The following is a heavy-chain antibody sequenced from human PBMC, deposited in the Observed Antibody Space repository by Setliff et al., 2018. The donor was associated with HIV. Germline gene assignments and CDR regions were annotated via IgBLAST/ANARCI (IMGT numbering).Heavy chain of an antibody. J-gene: IGHJ4*02. D-gene: IGHD2-8*01. CDR2: MNSKTRGGAP. V-gene: IGHV3-15*01. CDR1: GFTFSRYW. CDR3: ISLYLGY. Sequence: PGGSLRLSCADSGFTFSRYWMSWVRQAPGEGLEWVGHMNSKTRGGAPDYAAPVKGRFTISRDDSKNTFYLQMDSLKTEDTAVYYCISLYLGYWGQGALVTVSS.